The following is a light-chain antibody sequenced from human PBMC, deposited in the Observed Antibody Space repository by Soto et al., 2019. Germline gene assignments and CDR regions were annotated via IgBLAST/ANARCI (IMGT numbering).Light chain of an antibody. J-gene: IGKJ1*01. Sequence: EIVMTQSPATLSVSPGERVTLSCRASQSLSGNLAWYQQKPGLAPRLLINRASTRATGIPARFSGSGSETEFTLTISSLQSEDFAVYYCQRYNNWPRTFGQGTKVEIK. V-gene: IGKV3-15*01. CDR3: QRYNNWPRT. CDR2: RAS. CDR1: QSLSGN.